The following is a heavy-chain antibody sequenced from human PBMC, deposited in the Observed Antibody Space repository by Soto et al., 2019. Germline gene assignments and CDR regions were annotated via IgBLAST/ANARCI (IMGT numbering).Heavy chain of an antibody. D-gene: IGHD3-3*01. CDR2: IVPMFGTA. CDR3: ARDGDPQSAFWSGPLGGGRFDP. J-gene: IGHJ5*02. Sequence: QVQLVQSGAEVKKPGSSVNVSCKTSGGTFGNSAVTLVRQAPGQGLEWLGGIVPMFGTANYAQKFQVRVTITADESTITAYMELNSLKTDDTAVYYCARDGDPQSAFWSGPLGGGRFDPWGQGTLVTVSS. CDR1: GGTFGNSA. V-gene: IGHV1-69*12.